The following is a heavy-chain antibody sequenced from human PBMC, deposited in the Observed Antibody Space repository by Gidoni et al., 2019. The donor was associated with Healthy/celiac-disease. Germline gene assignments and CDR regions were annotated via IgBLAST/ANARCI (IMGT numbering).Heavy chain of an antibody. D-gene: IGHD5-12*01. J-gene: IGHJ4*02. CDR1: GGSFSGYY. CDR2: INHSGST. Sequence: QVQLQQWGAGLLKPSETLSLTCAVYGGSFSGYYWSWIRQPPGKGLEWIGEINHSGSTNYNPSLKSRVTISVDTSKNQFSLKLSSVTAADTAVYYCARHSGYDTGIYFDYWGQGTLVTVSS. CDR3: ARHSGYDTGIYFDY. V-gene: IGHV4-34*01.